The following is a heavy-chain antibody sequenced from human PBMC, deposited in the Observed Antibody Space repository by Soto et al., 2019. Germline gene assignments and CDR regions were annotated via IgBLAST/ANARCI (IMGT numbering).Heavy chain of an antibody. CDR2: IDPSDSHP. V-gene: IGHV5-10-1*01. CDR1: GYRFTSCW. Sequence: GESLKISCQGSGYRFTSCWINWGRQMPCKGLEWMWRIDPSDSHPTYSPSFQGHVTISADKSTSTAYLQWSSLKVSDTAIYYCARRWRNIVVVPTAMAFDLWGRGTLVTVSS. D-gene: IGHD2-2*01. J-gene: IGHJ2*01. CDR3: ARRWRNIVVVPTAMAFDL.